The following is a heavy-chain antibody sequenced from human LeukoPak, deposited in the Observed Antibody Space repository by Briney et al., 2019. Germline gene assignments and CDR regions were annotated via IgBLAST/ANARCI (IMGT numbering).Heavy chain of an antibody. CDR1: GGSISSYC. V-gene: IGHV4-59*01. D-gene: IGHD6-13*01. CDR3: ARDSSSWYSDYYGMDV. J-gene: IGHJ6*02. CDR2: IYYSGST. Sequence: PSETLSLTCTVSGGSISSYCWSWIRQPPGKGLEWIGYIYYSGSTNYNPSLKSRVTISVDTSKNQFSLKLSSVTAADTAVYYCARDSSSWYSDYYGMDVWGQGTTVTVSS.